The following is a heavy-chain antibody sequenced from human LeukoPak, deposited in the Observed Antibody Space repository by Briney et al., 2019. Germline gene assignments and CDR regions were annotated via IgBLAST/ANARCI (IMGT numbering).Heavy chain of an antibody. J-gene: IGHJ4*02. Sequence: PSETLSLTCAVSGGSFSGYYWTWIRQPPGKGLEWIGEINHSGSANYNPSLKSRVTISLDTSKNQFSLKLSSVTAADTAVYYCARLSSGSSSWYDIDYWGQGTLVTVSS. CDR2: INHSGSA. CDR3: ARLSSGSSSWYDIDY. CDR1: GGSFSGYY. V-gene: IGHV4-34*01. D-gene: IGHD6-13*01.